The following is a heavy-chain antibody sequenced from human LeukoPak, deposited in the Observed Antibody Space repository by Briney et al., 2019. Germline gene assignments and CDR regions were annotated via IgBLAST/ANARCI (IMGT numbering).Heavy chain of an antibody. D-gene: IGHD6-19*01. J-gene: IGHJ4*02. V-gene: IGHV1-69*01. CDR2: IIPIFGTA. CDR3: AAMVVAGKYYFDY. Sequence: SVTVSCTASGGTFSSYAISWVRQAPGQGLEWMGGIIPIFGTANYAQKFQGRVTITADESMSTAYMELSSLRSEDTAVYYCAAMVVAGKYYFDYWGQGTLVTVSS. CDR1: GGTFSSYA.